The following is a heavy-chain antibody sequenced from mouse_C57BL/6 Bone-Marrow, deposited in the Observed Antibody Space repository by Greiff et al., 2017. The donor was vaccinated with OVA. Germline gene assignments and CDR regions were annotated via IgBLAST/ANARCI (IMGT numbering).Heavy chain of an antibody. CDR3: TLYYYGSSHWYFDV. J-gene: IGHJ1*03. CDR2: IDPENGDT. Sequence: EVQLQESGAELVRPGASVKLSCTASGFNIKDDYMHWVKQRPEQGLEWIGWIDPENGDTEYASKFKGKATITADTSSNTAYLQLSSLTSEDTAVYYCTLYYYGSSHWYFDVWGTGTTVTVSS. D-gene: IGHD1-1*01. V-gene: IGHV14-4*01. CDR1: GFNIKDDY.